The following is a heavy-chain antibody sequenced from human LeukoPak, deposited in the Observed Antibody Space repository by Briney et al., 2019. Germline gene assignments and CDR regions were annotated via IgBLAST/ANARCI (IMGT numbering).Heavy chain of an antibody. J-gene: IGHJ3*02. D-gene: IGHD7-27*01. Sequence: SETLSLTCTVSGGSISSGSYYWSWIRQPAGKGLEWIGRIYTSGSTNYNPSLKSRVTISVDTSKNQFSLKLSSVTAADTAVYYCARGSGAFDIWGQGTMVTVSS. CDR1: GGSISSGSYY. CDR2: IYTSGST. V-gene: IGHV4-61*02. CDR3: ARGSGAFDI.